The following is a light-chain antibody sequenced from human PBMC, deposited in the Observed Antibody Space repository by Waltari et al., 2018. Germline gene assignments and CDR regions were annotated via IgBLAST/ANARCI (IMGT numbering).Light chain of an antibody. CDR1: GGDVGGYDY. CDR2: DVY. J-gene: IGLJ2*01. V-gene: IGLV2-14*01. CDR3: SSYTSSGVV. Sequence: QSALTQPASVSGSPGQAIIISCTGTGGDVGGYDYVSWYQQYPGKAPRLIIYDVYNRPSGVSNRFSGSKSDNTASLTISGLQAEDESVYYCSSYTSSGVVFGGGTKLTVL.